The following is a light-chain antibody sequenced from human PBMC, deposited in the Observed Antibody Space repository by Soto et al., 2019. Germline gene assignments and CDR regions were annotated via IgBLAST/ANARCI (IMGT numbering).Light chain of an antibody. CDR3: QQSQGFPLT. CDR1: QSLNRF. J-gene: IGKJ4*01. CDR2: TAS. Sequence: DIQMTHSPSSLSASVGDTVTITCRASQSLNRFLNWYQQKPGKAPKLLISTASTLQNGVPSRFTGSGSGTDFTLTINNLQAEDFATYYCQQSQGFPLTFGGGTKVEVK. V-gene: IGKV1-39*01.